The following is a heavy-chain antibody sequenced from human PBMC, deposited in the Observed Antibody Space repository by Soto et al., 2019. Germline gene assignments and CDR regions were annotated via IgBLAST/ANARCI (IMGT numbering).Heavy chain of an antibody. CDR3: AKGQNYYLSGASYFDF. J-gene: IGHJ4*02. CDR1: GFTFRNFG. CDR2: ISYDGDEK. V-gene: IGHV3-30*18. D-gene: IGHD3-10*01. Sequence: QVQLVESGGGLVQPGRSLRLSCAASGFTFRNFGMHWVRQAPGKGLEWVADISYDGDEKHYADSVKGRFIISRDNSKNTLYLQMNTLRTEDTAVYYCAKGQNYYLSGASYFDFWGQGSLVTVSS.